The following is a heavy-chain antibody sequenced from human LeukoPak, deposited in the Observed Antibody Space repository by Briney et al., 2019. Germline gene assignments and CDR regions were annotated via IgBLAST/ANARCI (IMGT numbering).Heavy chain of an antibody. CDR1: GFIFNNFG. Sequence: GGSLRLSCAASGFIFNNFGLIWVRQAPGKGLEWVSAISNDGGGTTYADFVKGRFTISRDNSKNTLFLQMNSLRAEDTAPYYCAKGGSGYFLDLWGQGTLVTVSS. J-gene: IGHJ5*02. V-gene: IGHV3-23*01. D-gene: IGHD3-22*01. CDR3: AKGGSGYFLDL. CDR2: ISNDGGGT.